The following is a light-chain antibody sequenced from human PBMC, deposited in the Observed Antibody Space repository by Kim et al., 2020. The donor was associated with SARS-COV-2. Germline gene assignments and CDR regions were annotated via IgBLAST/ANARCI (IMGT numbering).Light chain of an antibody. Sequence: EIVLTQSPGTLSLSPGERVTLSCRASQSVSSNYLAWYQQKPGQAPRLLIYGASSRATDIPDRFSGSGSGTDFTLTISRLEAEDFAVNYCHLYGSSPLFGPGTKVDIK. CDR2: GAS. CDR1: QSVSSNY. V-gene: IGKV3-20*01. J-gene: IGKJ3*01. CDR3: HLYGSSPL.